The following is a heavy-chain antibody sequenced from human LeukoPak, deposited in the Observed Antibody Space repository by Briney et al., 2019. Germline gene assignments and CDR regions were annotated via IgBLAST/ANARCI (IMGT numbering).Heavy chain of an antibody. CDR2: INHSGST. J-gene: IGHJ4*02. V-gene: IGHV4-34*01. Sequence: PGGSLRLSCAASGFTFSSYSMNWVRQAPGKGLEWIGEINHSGSTNYNPSLKSRVTISVDTSKNQFSLKLSSVTAADTAVYYCARGGYTYYYGSGSYYFDYWGQGTLVTVSS. CDR1: GFTFSSYS. D-gene: IGHD3-10*01. CDR3: ARGGYTYYYGSGSYYFDY.